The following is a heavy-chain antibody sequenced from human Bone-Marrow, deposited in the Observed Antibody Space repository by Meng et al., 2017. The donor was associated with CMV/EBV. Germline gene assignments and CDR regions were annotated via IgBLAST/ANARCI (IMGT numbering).Heavy chain of an antibody. V-gene: IGHV1-18*01. J-gene: IGHJ4*02. CDR3: ARLRGIAPAGRYDN. CDR1: GYTFTDYG. CDR2: ISGYSGKT. D-gene: IGHD6-13*01. Sequence: ASVKVSCKTSGYTFTDYGVVWVRQAPGQGLEWMGWISGYSGKTKYAEEFQGRVSLTADTSTRTAYLELRSLRSDDTAMYYCARLRGIAPAGRYDNWGQRTPVTVSS.